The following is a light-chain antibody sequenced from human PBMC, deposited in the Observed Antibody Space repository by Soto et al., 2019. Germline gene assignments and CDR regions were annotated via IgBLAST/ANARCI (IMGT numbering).Light chain of an antibody. V-gene: IGLV1-44*01. J-gene: IGLJ2*01. CDR1: SSNIGTNT. CDR2: SND. Sequence: QSVLTQPPSASGTPGQRVSISCSGGSSNIGTNTVNWYQHLPGTAPKLLIFSNDERPSGVPDRFSGSKSGTSASLAISGLQSDDEADYYCATWDDILNGVVFGGGTKVTVL. CDR3: ATWDDILNGVV.